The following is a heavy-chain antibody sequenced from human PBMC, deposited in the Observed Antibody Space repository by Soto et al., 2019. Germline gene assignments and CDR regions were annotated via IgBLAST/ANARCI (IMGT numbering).Heavy chain of an antibody. CDR2: ISGGGDTT. CDR1: GFTFSSYW. Sequence: GGSLRLSCAASGFTFSSYWMHWVRLSPGKGLEWVTVISGGGDTTYYTPSVKGRFTISRDDFRNTLYLQMNSLRTEDTAIYYCAKLRDFVVLPAGILDYWGPGTLVTVS. J-gene: IGHJ4*01. CDR3: AKLRDFVVLPAGILDY. D-gene: IGHD2-8*02. V-gene: IGHV3-23*01.